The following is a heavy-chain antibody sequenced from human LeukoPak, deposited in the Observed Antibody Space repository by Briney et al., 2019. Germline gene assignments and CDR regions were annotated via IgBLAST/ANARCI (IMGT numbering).Heavy chain of an antibody. CDR3: AREGSSSWFDP. J-gene: IGHJ5*02. CDR2: IYYSGST. D-gene: IGHD6-6*01. V-gene: IGHV4-61*01. Sequence: WETLSLTCTVSGGSISSSSYYWGWIRQPPGKGLEWIGYIYYSGSTNYNPSLKSRVTISVDTSKNQFSLKLSSVPAADTAVYYCAREGSSSWFDPWGQGTLVTVSS. CDR1: GGSISSSSYY.